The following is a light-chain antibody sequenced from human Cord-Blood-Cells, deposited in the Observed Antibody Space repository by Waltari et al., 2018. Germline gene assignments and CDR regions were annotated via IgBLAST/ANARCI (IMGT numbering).Light chain of an antibody. CDR2: DVR. Sequence: QSALTQPASVSGSPGQSITISCTGTSSDVGGYNYFSWYQQHPGKAPKLMIYDVRNRPSGVSNRFSGSKSGNTASLTISGLQAEDEADYYCSSYTSSSTLVFGTGTKVTVL. V-gene: IGLV2-14*01. J-gene: IGLJ1*01. CDR1: SSDVGGYNY. CDR3: SSYTSSSTLV.